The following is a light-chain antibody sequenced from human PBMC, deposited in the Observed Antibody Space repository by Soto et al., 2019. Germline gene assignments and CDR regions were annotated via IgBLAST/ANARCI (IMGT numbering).Light chain of an antibody. Sequence: QSVLTQPASVSGSPGQSISISCSGTSRDIGAYNYVSWYLQHPGKAPKLMIYEVVNRPSGVSNRFSGSKSGNTASLTISGLQAEDEADYYCCSYADGSIYVLGTGTKVXV. CDR2: EVV. CDR3: CSYADGSIYV. CDR1: SRDIGAYNY. V-gene: IGLV2-14*01. J-gene: IGLJ1*01.